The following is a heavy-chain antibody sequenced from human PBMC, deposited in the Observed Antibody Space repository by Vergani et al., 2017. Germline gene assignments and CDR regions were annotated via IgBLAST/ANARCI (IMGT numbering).Heavy chain of an antibody. CDR2: ISSSSSYI. CDR3: AILLASDGLSYYYYGMDV. Sequence: VQLVESAGGVVQPGGSLRLSCAASGFTFSSYSMNWVRQAPGKGLEWVSSISSSSSYIYYADSVKGRFTISRDNAKNSLYLQMNSLRAEDTAVYYCAILLASDGLSYYYYGMDVWGQGTTVTVSS. CDR1: GFTFSSYS. V-gene: IGHV3-21*02. J-gene: IGHJ6*02. D-gene: IGHD2-21*01.